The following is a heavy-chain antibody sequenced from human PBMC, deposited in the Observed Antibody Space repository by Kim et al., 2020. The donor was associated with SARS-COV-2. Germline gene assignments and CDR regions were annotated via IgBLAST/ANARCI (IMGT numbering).Heavy chain of an antibody. J-gene: IGHJ4*02. CDR3: AGGQRLYY. D-gene: IGHD2-2*01. Sequence: TLCLTCSVSGGSIRSCGKIWTWLRQHPGKGLEWIGYISYSGNSHYSPSLRIRVSLSLQTSENQFSLKLTSVAAADTVGYFGAGGQRLYYWGRGVLVT. CDR2: ISYSGNS. V-gene: IGHV4-31*03. CDR1: GGSIRSCGKI.